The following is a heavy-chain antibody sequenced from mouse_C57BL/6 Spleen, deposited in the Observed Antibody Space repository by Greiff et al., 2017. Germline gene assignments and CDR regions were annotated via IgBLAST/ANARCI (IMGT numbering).Heavy chain of an antibody. V-gene: IGHV1-64*01. Sequence: QVQLQQPGAELVKPGASVKLSCKASGYTFTSYWMHWVKQRPGQGLEWIGMIHPNSGSTNYNEKFKSKATLTVDKSSSTAYMQLSSLTSEDSAVYYGARGGGNYGGYFDVWGTGTTVTVSS. CDR2: IHPNSGST. J-gene: IGHJ1*03. CDR1: GYTFTSYW. D-gene: IGHD2-1*01. CDR3: ARGGGNYGGYFDV.